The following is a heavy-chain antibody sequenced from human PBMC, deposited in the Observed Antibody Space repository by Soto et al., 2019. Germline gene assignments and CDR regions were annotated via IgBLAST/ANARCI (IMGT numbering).Heavy chain of an antibody. CDR3: AKDYYASSGYSVMAFEY. Sequence: PVGSLRLSCASSVFTFSSYGMHWVRHSPGKWLEWVAVISYDGSNKYYADSVKGRFTISRDNSKNTLYLQMNSLRAEDTAVYYCAKDYYASSGYSVMAFEYWGQGTLVTVSS. CDR1: VFTFSSYG. V-gene: IGHV3-30*18. J-gene: IGHJ4*02. CDR2: ISYDGSNK. D-gene: IGHD3-22*01.